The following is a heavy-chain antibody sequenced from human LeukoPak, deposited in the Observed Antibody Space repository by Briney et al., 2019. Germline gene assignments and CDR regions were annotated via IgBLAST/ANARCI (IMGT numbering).Heavy chain of an antibody. J-gene: IGHJ2*01. CDR2: ISAYNGNT. CDR3: AREAHYYDSSGSYGYWYFDL. V-gene: IGHV1-18*01. Sequence: ASVKVSCKASGYTFTSYGISWVRQAPGQGLEWMGWISAYNGNTNYAQKLQGRVTMTTDTSTSTAYMELRSLRSDDTAVYYCAREAHYYDSSGSYGYWYFDLWGRGTLVTVSS. CDR1: GYTFTSYG. D-gene: IGHD3-22*01.